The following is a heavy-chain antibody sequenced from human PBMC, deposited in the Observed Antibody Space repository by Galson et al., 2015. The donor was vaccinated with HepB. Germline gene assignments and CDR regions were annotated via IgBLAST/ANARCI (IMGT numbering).Heavy chain of an antibody. CDR3: ARDPKYYYAPAYFDY. J-gene: IGHJ4*02. D-gene: IGHD3-10*01. CDR2: ISAYNGNT. V-gene: IGHV1-18*01. Sequence: SCKASGYTFTSYGISWVRQAPGQGLEWMGWISAYNGNTNYAQKLQGRVTMTTDTSTSTAYMELRSLRSDDTAVYYCARDPKYYYAPAYFDYWGQGTLVTVSS. CDR1: GYTFTSYG.